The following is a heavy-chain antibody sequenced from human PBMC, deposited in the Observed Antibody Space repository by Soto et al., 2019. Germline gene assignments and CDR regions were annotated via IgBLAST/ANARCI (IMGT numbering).Heavy chain of an antibody. J-gene: IGHJ6*02. CDR1: GGSFSGYY. CDR2: INHSGST. V-gene: IGHV4-34*01. D-gene: IGHD3-3*01. Sequence: QVQLQQWGAGLLKPSETLSLTCAVYGGSFSGYYWSWIRQPPGKGLEWIGEINHSGSTNYNPSLKSRVTISVDTSKNQFSLKLSSVTAADTAVYYCVRATRYYDFWSGRSSGMDVWGQGTTVTVSS. CDR3: VRATRYYDFWSGRSSGMDV.